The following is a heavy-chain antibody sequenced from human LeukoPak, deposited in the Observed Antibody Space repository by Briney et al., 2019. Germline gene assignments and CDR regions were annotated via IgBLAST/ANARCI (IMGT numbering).Heavy chain of an antibody. CDR2: ISSSGSTI. Sequence: GGSLRLSCAASGFTFSSYEMNWVRQAPGKGLEWVSYISSSGSTIYYADSVKGRFTISRDNAKNSLYLQMNSLRAEDTAVYYCARDLLDYGYVDYWGQGTLVTVSS. CDR1: GFTFSSYE. D-gene: IGHD4-17*01. J-gene: IGHJ4*02. V-gene: IGHV3-48*03. CDR3: ARDLLDYGYVDY.